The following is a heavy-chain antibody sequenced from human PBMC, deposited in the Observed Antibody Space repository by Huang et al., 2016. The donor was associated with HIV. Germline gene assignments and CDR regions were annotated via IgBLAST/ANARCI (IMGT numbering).Heavy chain of an antibody. V-gene: IGHV3-30*14. CDR3: ARDTTTVAGLDF. J-gene: IGHJ4*02. CDR2: ISFDGRNK. D-gene: IGHD6-19*01. CDR1: GFTFREHP. Sequence: QVQLVESGGGVVQPGRSLRLSCAVSGFTFREHPMHLVRQAPGKGREWVAVISFDGRNKFYADFVRGRFTISRDNSKNILYLQLNSLTPADTSIYYCARDTTTVAGLDFWGQGALVTVSS.